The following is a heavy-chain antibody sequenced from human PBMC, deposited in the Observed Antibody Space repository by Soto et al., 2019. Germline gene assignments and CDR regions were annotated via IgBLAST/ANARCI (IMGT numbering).Heavy chain of an antibody. CDR2: IYYSGST. CDR1: GGSISSGGYY. D-gene: IGHD3-10*01. J-gene: IGHJ4*02. Sequence: QVQLQESGPGLVKPSQTLSLTCTVSGGSISSGGYYWSWIRQHPGKGLEWIGYIYYSGSTYYNPSHRREFIIAVDRSKNQFYLKLRSETAADTAVYYSARDWRAVRVVISEWFDYWGQGTLVTVSS. CDR3: ARDWRAVRVVISEWFDY. V-gene: IGHV4-31*01.